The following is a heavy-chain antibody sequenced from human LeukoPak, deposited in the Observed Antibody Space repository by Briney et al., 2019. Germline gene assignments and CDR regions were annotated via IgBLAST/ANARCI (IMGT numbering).Heavy chain of an antibody. CDR2: IKQDGSEK. D-gene: IGHD1-26*01. V-gene: IGHV3-7*01. Sequence: GGSLRLSCAASGFTFSTYWMSWVRQAPGKGLEWVANIKQDGSEKYYVDSVKGRFTISRDNAKNSLYLQMNSLRAEDTAVYYCARDRNSGSYGDYWGQGTLVTVPS. CDR1: GFTFSTYW. CDR3: ARDRNSGSYGDY. J-gene: IGHJ4*02.